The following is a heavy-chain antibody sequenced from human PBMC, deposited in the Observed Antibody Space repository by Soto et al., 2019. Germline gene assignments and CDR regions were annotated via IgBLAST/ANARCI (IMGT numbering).Heavy chain of an antibody. CDR1: GFTFRSYA. CDR3: TKDGSWGSGWAYYFDQ. V-gene: IGHV3-30-3*02. D-gene: IGHD6-19*01. Sequence: QVQLLESGGGVVQPGRSLRLSCAASGFTFRSYALHWVRQAPGKGLEWVALISNDGSDKSYADSVRGRFTISRDNSKNTLYLQMNSLRPEDTAVYYCTKDGSWGSGWAYYFDQWGQGSLVTVSS. J-gene: IGHJ4*02. CDR2: ISNDGSDK.